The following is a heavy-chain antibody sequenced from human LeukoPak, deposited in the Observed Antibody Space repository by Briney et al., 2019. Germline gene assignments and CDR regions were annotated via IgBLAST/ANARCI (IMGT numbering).Heavy chain of an antibody. CDR1: GFSLSTSGVG. D-gene: IGHD3-10*01. V-gene: IGHV2-5*02. J-gene: IGHJ4*02. Sequence: SGPTLVKPTQTLTLTCTFSGFSLSTSGVGVGWIRQPPGKALEWLALIYWDDDKRYSPSLKSRLTITKDTSKNQVVLTMTNMDPVDTATYYCAHSYFFAYGSGSQPSWEYWGQGTLVTVSS. CDR3: AHSYFFAYGSGSQPSWEY. CDR2: IYWDDDK.